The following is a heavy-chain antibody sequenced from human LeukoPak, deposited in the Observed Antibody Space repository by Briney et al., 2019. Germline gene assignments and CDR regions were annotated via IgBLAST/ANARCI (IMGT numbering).Heavy chain of an antibody. J-gene: IGHJ4*02. D-gene: IGHD5-18*01. CDR1: GGSISSSSAY. V-gene: IGHV4-39*01. Sequence: SETLSLTCTVSGGSISSSSAYWGWIREPPGKGLEGIGSIYYSKNTYYNPSLKPRVTISADTSKNQFSLTLGSVSATDTAVYYCVSPRGFSYGYFDYWGQGTLVTVSS. CDR2: IYYSKNT. CDR3: VSPRGFSYGYFDY.